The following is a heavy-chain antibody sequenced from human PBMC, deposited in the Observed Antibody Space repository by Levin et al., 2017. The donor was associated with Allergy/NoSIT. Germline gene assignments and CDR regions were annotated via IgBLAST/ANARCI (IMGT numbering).Heavy chain of an antibody. J-gene: IGHJ4*02. D-gene: IGHD3-22*01. CDR3: ARDGTYYDSSGYYYPLDY. CDR2: ISSSGSTI. Sequence: PGGSLRLSCAASGFTFSSYEMNWVRQAPGKGLEWVSYISSSGSTIYYADSVKGRFTISRDNAKNSLYLQMNSLRAEDTAVYYCARDGTYYDSSGYYYPLDYWGQGTLVTVSS. CDR1: GFTFSSYE. V-gene: IGHV3-48*03.